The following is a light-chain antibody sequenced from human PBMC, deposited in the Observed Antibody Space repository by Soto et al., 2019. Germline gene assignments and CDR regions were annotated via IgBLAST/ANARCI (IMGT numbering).Light chain of an antibody. J-gene: IGKJ1*01. Sequence: IVLSQSPATLSVYPWEIATLSCRASQSIRTNLAWYQQKPGQAPRLLIYDASTRATGIPARFSGSGSGTEFTLTISSLQSEDSGVYCCTQYNHWPRPFGEVTKVDIK. CDR2: DAS. CDR3: TQYNHWPRP. CDR1: QSIRTN. V-gene: IGKV3D-15*01.